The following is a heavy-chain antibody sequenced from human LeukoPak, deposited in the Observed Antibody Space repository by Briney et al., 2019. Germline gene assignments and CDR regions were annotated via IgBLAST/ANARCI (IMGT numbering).Heavy chain of an antibody. J-gene: IGHJ4*02. V-gene: IGHV1-69*13. CDR1: GGTFSSYA. CDR3: ARTLDYGDYVDY. D-gene: IGHD4-17*01. CDR2: IIPIFGTA. Sequence: ASVKVSCKASGGTFSSYAISWVRQAPGQGLEWMGGIIPIFGTANYAQKFQGRVTITADESTSTAYMELSSLRSEDTAVYYCARTLDYGDYVDYWGQGTLVTVSS.